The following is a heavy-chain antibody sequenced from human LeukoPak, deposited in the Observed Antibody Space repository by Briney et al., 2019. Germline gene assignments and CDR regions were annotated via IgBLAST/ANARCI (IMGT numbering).Heavy chain of an antibody. CDR2: IGPDGSGP. CDR1: GFTAGFTFSTSY. V-gene: IGHV3-7*01. CDR3: ARDFSWRQFDY. J-gene: IGHJ4*02. Sequence: GGSLRLSCETSGFTAGFTFSTSYMTWVRQAPGMGLEWVAEIGPDGSGPVYVDSVKGRFTISRDNAKNSLYLQMNSLRVEETAVYYCARDFSWRQFDYWGLGTLVAVSS.